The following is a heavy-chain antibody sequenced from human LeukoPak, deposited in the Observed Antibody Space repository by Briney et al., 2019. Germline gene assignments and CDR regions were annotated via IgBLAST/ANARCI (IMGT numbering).Heavy chain of an antibody. CDR1: GGSISSYY. V-gene: IGHV4-59*01. J-gene: IGHJ3*02. D-gene: IGHD5-24*01. CDR2: IYYSGST. CDR3: ARGLLDGYTHPAAFDI. Sequence: SETLSLTCTVSGGSISSYYWSWIPQPPGKGLWGIGYIYYSGSTNYNPSLKSRVTISVDTSKNQFSLKLSSVTAADTAVYYCARGLLDGYTHPAAFDIWGQGTMVTVSS.